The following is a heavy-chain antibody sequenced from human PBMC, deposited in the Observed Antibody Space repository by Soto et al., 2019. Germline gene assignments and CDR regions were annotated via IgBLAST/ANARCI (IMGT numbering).Heavy chain of an antibody. CDR3: ARGQEGIVATH. J-gene: IGHJ4*02. Sequence: QVQLQQWGAGLLKPSETLSLTCTVNGGSLTGYYWRWIRQPPGKGLEWIGEVKDGGSTNYSPSLRGXXYXSXXTSKNHFSLRLNSVTAADTAVYFCARGQEGIVATHWDQGALVTVSS. CDR2: VKDGGST. V-gene: IGHV4-34*01. CDR1: GGSLTGYY. D-gene: IGHD5-12*01.